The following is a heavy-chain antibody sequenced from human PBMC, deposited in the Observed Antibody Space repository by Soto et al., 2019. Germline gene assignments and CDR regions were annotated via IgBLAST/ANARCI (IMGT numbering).Heavy chain of an antibody. CDR1: GGTFSSYA. Sequence: QVQLVQSGAEVKKPGSSLKVSCKASGGTFSSYAISGVQQAPGQGLDWMGGIIPIFGTANYAQKFQGRVTITADKSTSTAYMELSSLRSEDTAVYYCASLLSATTRTLHFDYWGQGTLVTVSS. CDR3: ASLLSATTRTLHFDY. CDR2: IIPIFGTA. V-gene: IGHV1-69*06. D-gene: IGHD2-15*01. J-gene: IGHJ4*02.